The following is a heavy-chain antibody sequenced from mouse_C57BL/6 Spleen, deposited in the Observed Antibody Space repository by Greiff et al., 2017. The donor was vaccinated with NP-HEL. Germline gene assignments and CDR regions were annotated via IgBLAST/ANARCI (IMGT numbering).Heavy chain of an antibody. CDR3: ARGGYGSSYGYFDV. CDR2: INYDGSST. V-gene: IGHV5-16*01. D-gene: IGHD1-1*01. CDR1: GFTFSDYY. J-gene: IGHJ1*03. Sequence: DVKLVESEGGLVQPGSSMKLSCTASGFTFSDYYMAWVRQVPEKGLEWVANINYDGSSTYYLDSLKSRFIISRDNAKNILYLQMSSLKSEDTATYYCARGGYGSSYGYFDVWGTGTTVTVSS.